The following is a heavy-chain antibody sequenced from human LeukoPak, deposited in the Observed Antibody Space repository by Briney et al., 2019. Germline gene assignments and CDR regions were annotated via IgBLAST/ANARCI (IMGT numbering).Heavy chain of an antibody. Sequence: ASVKVSCKVSGYTLTELSMHWVRQAPGKGLEWMGGFDPEDGETIYAQKFQGRVTMTEDTSTDTAYMELCSLRSEDTAVYYCATGRARRCSSGWPSSYYYYYYMDVWGKGTTVTVSS. D-gene: IGHD6-19*01. CDR1: GYTLTELS. V-gene: IGHV1-24*01. CDR2: FDPEDGET. J-gene: IGHJ6*03. CDR3: ATGRARRCSSGWPSSYYYYYYMDV.